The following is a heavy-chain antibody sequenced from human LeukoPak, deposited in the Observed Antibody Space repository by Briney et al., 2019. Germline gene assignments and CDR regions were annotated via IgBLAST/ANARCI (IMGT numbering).Heavy chain of an antibody. CDR1: GFTFSSYG. Sequence: GGSLRLSCAASGFTFSSYGMHWVRQAPGKGLEWVAFIRYDGSNKYYADSVKGRFTISRDNSKNTLYLQMNSLRAEDTAVYYCAKDLERITIFGVAYYFDYWGQGTLVTVSS. CDR3: AKDLERITIFGVAYYFDY. J-gene: IGHJ4*02. V-gene: IGHV3-30*02. CDR2: IRYDGSNK. D-gene: IGHD3-3*01.